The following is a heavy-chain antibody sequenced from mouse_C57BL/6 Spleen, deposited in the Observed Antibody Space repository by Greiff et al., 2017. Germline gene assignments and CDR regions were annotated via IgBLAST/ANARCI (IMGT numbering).Heavy chain of an antibody. V-gene: IGHV3-6*01. Sequence: EVQRVESGPGLVKPSQSLSLTCSVTGYSITSGYYWNWIRQFPGNKLEWMGYISYDGSNNYNPSLKNRISITRDTSKHQFFLKLNSVTTEDTATYYCARGLRLAWFAYGGQGTLVTVSA. J-gene: IGHJ3*01. CDR3: ARGLRLAWFAY. CDR1: GYSITSGYY. D-gene: IGHD3-2*02. CDR2: ISYDGSN.